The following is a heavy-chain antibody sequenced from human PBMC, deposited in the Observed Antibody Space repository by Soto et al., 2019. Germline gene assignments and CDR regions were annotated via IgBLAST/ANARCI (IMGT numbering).Heavy chain of an antibody. D-gene: IGHD6-13*01. CDR1: GGSFSGYY. J-gene: IGHJ2*01. CDR3: ARVRRRDSRAGWYFDL. CDR2: INHSGST. V-gene: IGHV4-34*01. Sequence: SETLSLTCAVYGGSFSGYYWSWIRQPPGKGLEWIGEINHSGSTNYNPSLKSRVTISVDTSKNQFSLKLSSVTAADTAVYYCARVRRRDSRAGWYFDLWGRGTLVTVSS.